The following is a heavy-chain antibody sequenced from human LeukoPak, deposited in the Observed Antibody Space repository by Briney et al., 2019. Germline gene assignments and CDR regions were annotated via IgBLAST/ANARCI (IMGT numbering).Heavy chain of an antibody. CDR3: ARANFLYCSSSTCLFDY. J-gene: IGHJ4*02. CDR1: GYTFTDYY. D-gene: IGHD2-2*01. CDR2: INPNDGDT. Sequence: ASVKASCKASGYTFTDYYMHWVRQAPGQGVEWMGWINPNDGDTNYAQKFQGRVTMTRATSISTAHMEVSRLRSDDTAVYYCARANFLYCSSSTCLFDYWGQGTLVTVSS. V-gene: IGHV1-2*02.